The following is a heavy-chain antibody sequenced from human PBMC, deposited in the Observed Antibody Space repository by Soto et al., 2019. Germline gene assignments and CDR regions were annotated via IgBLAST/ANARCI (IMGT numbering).Heavy chain of an antibody. D-gene: IGHD5-18*01. CDR3: ARGAADTAMVDS. Sequence: PSETLSLTCTVSGGSIRSYYWTWIRQPPGKGLEWLGYIFYSGSTFYSPSLKSRVTISIHTSKSQFSLQLTSVTAADTAVYYCARGAADTAMVDSWGQGTLVTV. V-gene: IGHV4-59*01. J-gene: IGHJ4*02. CDR2: IFYSGST. CDR1: GGSIRSYY.